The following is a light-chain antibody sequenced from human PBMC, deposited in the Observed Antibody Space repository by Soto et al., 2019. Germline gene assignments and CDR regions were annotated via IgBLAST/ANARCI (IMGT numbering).Light chain of an antibody. CDR2: GAS. CDR1: QTVSSSH. Sequence: EIVLTQSPGTLSLSPGERATLSCRASQTVSSSHLVWYQQKPGQAPRLLFYGASGRATGIPGRFRASGSGTDFTLTISKLEAEDVAIYYCQQSGSSSTFGQGTRLEIK. V-gene: IGKV3-20*01. J-gene: IGKJ5*01. CDR3: QQSGSSST.